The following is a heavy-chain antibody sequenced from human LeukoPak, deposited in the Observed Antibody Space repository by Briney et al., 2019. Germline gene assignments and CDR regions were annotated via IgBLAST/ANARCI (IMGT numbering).Heavy chain of an antibody. CDR1: GGSISSTSYY. D-gene: IGHD6-19*01. CDR3: ARLAIYSSGEDY. CDR2: IYYSGST. J-gene: IGHJ4*02. Sequence: SETLSPTCTVSGGSISSTSYYWGWIRQPPGKGLEWIRSIYYSGSTYYNPSLKSRITISVDTSKNQFSLKLSSVTAADTAVYYCARLAIYSSGEDYWGQGTLVTVSS. V-gene: IGHV4-39*01.